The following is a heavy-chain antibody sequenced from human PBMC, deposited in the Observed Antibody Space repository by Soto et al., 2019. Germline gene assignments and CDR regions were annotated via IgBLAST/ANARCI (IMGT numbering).Heavy chain of an antibody. V-gene: IGHV4-38-2*02. CDR3: ARGEVRRLIAIGLDY. CDR1: GYSISSGFY. Sequence: PSETLSLTCSVSGYSISSGFYWDWIRQSPGKGLEWIGSIYHRGNTYYNPSHNGRITISLDTSKNQFSLRLTSVTAADTAVYYFARGEVRRLIAIGLDYWGQVDLITVST. J-gene: IGHJ4*02. D-gene: IGHD3-10*01. CDR2: IYHRGNT.